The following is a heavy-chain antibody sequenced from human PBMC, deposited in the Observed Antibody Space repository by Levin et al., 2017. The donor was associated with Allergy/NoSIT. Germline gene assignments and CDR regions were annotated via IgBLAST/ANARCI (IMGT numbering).Heavy chain of an antibody. V-gene: IGHV4-34*01. CDR1: GGSFSGYY. Sequence: SQTLSLTCAVYGGSFSGYYWSWIRQPPGKGLEWIGEINHSGSTNYNPSLKSRVTISVDTSKNQFSLKLSSVTAAETAVYYCARGAAWIQLWSTASYYFDYWGQGTLVTVSS. CDR3: ARGAAWIQLWSTASYYFDY. D-gene: IGHD5-18*01. J-gene: IGHJ4*02. CDR2: INHSGST.